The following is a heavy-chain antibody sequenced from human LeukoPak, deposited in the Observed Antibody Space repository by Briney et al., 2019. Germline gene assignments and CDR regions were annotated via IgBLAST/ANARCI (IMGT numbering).Heavy chain of an antibody. CDR2: ISYDGSNK. CDR1: GFTFSSYA. CDR3: ARVEEVVINPPGTGNGMDV. D-gene: IGHD3-22*01. Sequence: GRSLRLSCAASGFTFSSYAMHWVRQAPGKGLGWVAVISYDGSNKYYADSVKGRFTISRDNSKNMLYLQMNSLRAEDTAVYYCARVEEVVINPPGTGNGMDVWGQGTTVTVSS. V-gene: IGHV3-30-3*01. J-gene: IGHJ6*02.